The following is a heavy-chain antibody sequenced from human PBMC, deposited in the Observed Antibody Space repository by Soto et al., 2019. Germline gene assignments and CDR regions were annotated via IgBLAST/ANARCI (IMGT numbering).Heavy chain of an antibody. J-gene: IGHJ4*02. Sequence: EVQLLESGGGLVQPGGSLRLSCAASGFSFSSFAVNWVRQAPGKGLEWVSVTSGSGGATYYADSVKGRFTVSRDNSKNTLSLQMNNLRLEDTAVYYCAKGSGFLKAPSDYWGQGTQVTVSS. CDR2: TSGSGGAT. CDR3: AKGSGFLKAPSDY. D-gene: IGHD6-25*01. CDR1: GFSFSSFA. V-gene: IGHV3-23*01.